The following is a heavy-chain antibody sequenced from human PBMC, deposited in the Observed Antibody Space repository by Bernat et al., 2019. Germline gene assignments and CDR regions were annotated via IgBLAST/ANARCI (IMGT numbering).Heavy chain of an antibody. CDR1: GFTFSSYG. D-gene: IGHD3-10*01. J-gene: IGHJ4*02. CDR2: IWYDGSNK. CDR3: ARDGDETRPGEVFGNY. Sequence: QVQLVESGGGVVQPGRSLRLSCAASGFTFSSYGMHWVRQAPGKGLEWVAVIWYDGSNKYYADSVKGRFTISRDNSKNTRYLQMNSLRAEDTAVYYCARDGDETRPGEVFGNYWGQGTLVTVSS. V-gene: IGHV3-33*01.